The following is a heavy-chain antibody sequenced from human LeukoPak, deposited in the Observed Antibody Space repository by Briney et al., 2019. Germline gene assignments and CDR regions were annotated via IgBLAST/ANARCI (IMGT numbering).Heavy chain of an antibody. V-gene: IGHV3-30*03. CDR1: GFTFNTYG. Sequence: GGSLRLSCAASGFTFNTYGMHWIRQAPGKGLEWVGVMSYDGSDKFYADPVTGGFTISRDNSKNQMYLQINSLRAKDTAVYYCARGGDYDILTGYSDFAYWGQGTLVTVSS. CDR3: ARGGDYDILTGYSDFAY. J-gene: IGHJ4*02. CDR2: MSYDGSDK. D-gene: IGHD3-9*01.